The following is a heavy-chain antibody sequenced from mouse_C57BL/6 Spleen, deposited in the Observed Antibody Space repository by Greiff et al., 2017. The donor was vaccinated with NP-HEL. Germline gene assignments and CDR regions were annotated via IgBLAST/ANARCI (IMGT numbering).Heavy chain of an antibody. V-gene: IGHV1-22*01. Sequence: EVKLMESGPELVKPGASVKMSCKASGYTFTDYNMHWVKQSHGKSLEWIGYINPNNGGTSYNQKFKGKATLTVNKSSSTAYMELRSLTSEDSAVYYCARGGNYYGNYDAMDYWGQGTSVTVSS. CDR1: GYTFTDYN. J-gene: IGHJ4*01. CDR2: INPNNGGT. D-gene: IGHD2-1*01. CDR3: ARGGNYYGNYDAMDY.